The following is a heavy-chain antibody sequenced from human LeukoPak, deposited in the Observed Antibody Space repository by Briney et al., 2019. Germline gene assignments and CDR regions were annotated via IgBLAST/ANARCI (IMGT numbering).Heavy chain of an antibody. V-gene: IGHV4-39*01. CDR2: IYSSGST. CDR3: ARRGIAAAGTSY. D-gene: IGHD6-25*01. CDR1: GGSISSGNYY. J-gene: IGHJ4*02. Sequence: SETLSLTCSVSGGSISSGNYYWDWIRQPPGKGLEWIGSIYSSGSTHYNPSLKGRVTISVDTSKNQLSLKLTSVTAADTAVYYCARRGIAAAGTSYWGQGTLVTVSS.